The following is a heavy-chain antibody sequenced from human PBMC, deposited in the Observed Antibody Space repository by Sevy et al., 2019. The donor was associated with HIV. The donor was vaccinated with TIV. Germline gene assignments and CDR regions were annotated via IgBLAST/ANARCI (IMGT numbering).Heavy chain of an antibody. J-gene: IGHJ6*02. V-gene: IGHV3-11*01. CDR3: ARDPPPYSGYDYDSPLDYYYGMDV. Sequence: GGSLRLSCAASGFTFSDYYMSWIRQAPGKGLEWVSYISSSGSTIYYADSVKGRFTISRDNAKNSLYLQMNSLRAEETAVYYCARDPPPYSGYDYDSPLDYYYGMDVWGQGTTVTVSS. CDR2: ISSSGSTI. CDR1: GFTFSDYY. D-gene: IGHD5-12*01.